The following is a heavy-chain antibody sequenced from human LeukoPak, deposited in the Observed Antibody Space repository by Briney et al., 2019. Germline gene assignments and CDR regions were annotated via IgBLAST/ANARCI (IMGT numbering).Heavy chain of an antibody. V-gene: IGHV4-4*02. D-gene: IGHD5-18*01. CDR2: ICPRGGI. CDR3: ARNGGYDQDV. J-gene: IGHJ6*02. Sequence: SETLSLTCAVFGDSISNNNCYSWVRQSPGKGLEWIGEICPRGGINYNPSLKTRVIITGDRPKNQFSLNLISVTAADSAVYYCARNGGYDQDVWGQGTRSPSP. CDR1: GDSISNNNC.